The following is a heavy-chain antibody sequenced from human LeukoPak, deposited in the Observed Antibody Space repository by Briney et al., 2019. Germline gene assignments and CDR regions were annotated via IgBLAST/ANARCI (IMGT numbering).Heavy chain of an antibody. V-gene: IGHV3-21*01. CDR2: ISTSSSYI. D-gene: IGHD3-9*01. Sequence: GGTLRLSCAASGFTFSSYGMSWVRQAPGKGLEWVSFISTSSSYIYYADSVKGRFTISRDNARNSLYLQMNSLRAEDTAVYYCARQDWLGDRYYFDSWGQGTLVTVSS. J-gene: IGHJ4*02. CDR3: ARQDWLGDRYYFDS. CDR1: GFTFSSYG.